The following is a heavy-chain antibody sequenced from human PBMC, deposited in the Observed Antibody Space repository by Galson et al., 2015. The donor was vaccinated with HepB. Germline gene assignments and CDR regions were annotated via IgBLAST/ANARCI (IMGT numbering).Heavy chain of an antibody. D-gene: IGHD3-9*01. Sequence: SLRLSCAASGFTFSSYAMHWVRQAPGKGLEWVAVISYDGSNKYYADSVKGRFTISRDNSKNTLYLQMNSLRAEDTAVYYCAREGSRYDAFDIWGQGTMVTVSS. CDR2: ISYDGSNK. CDR3: AREGSRYDAFDI. J-gene: IGHJ3*02. V-gene: IGHV3-30-3*01. CDR1: GFTFSSYA.